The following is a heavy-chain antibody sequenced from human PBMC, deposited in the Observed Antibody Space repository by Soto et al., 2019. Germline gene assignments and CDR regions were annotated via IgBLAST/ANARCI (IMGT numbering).Heavy chain of an antibody. J-gene: IGHJ4*02. Sequence: SVKVSCKASGGTLSSYAISWVRQAPGQGLEWMGGIIPIFGTANYAQKFQGRVTITADESTSTAYMELSSLRSEDTAVYSCASQSCHSSWAHDYWGQGTLVTVSS. V-gene: IGHV1-69*13. CDR3: ASQSCHSSWAHDY. D-gene: IGHD6-13*01. CDR1: GGTLSSYA. CDR2: IIPIFGTA.